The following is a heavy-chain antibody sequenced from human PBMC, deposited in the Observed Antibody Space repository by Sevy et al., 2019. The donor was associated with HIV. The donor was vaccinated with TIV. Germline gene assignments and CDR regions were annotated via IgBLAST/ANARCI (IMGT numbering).Heavy chain of an antibody. CDR2: ISGSSYST. D-gene: IGHD3-10*01. J-gene: IGHJ5*02. Sequence: GGSLRLSCAASGFTLNTFAMSWVRQAPGKGLESVSAISGSSYSTYYANSVKGRFTISRDNSKNTLYLQMNSLRADDTAIYYCARDRGEILRSAFKSWGQGTLVTVSS. CDR3: ARDRGEILRSAFKS. CDR1: GFTLNTFA. V-gene: IGHV3-23*01.